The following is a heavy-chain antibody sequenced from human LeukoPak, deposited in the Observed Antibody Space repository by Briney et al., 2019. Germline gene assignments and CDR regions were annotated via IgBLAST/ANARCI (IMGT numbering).Heavy chain of an antibody. J-gene: IGHJ6*02. CDR3: ARGPDCSGGSCPYYYYYYGMDV. CDR1: GYTFTGYY. Sequence: ASVNLSCKASGYTFTGYYMHWVRQAPGQGLEWMGWINPNSGGTNYAQKFQGRVTMTRDTSISTAYMELSRLRSDDTAVYYCARGPDCSGGSCPYYYYYYGMDVWGQGTTVTVSS. D-gene: IGHD2-15*01. V-gene: IGHV1-2*02. CDR2: INPNSGGT.